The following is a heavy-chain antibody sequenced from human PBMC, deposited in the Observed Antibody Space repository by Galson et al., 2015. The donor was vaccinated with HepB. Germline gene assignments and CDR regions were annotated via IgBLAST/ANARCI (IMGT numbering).Heavy chain of an antibody. CDR3: AKGLGPGGWFDP. J-gene: IGHJ5*02. CDR2: INWNGGST. D-gene: IGHD2-15*01. CDR1: GFTFDDYG. V-gene: IGHV3-20*04. Sequence: SLRLSCAASGFTFDDYGMSWVRQAPGKGLEWVSGINWNGGSTGYADSVKGRFTISRDNSKNTLYLQMNSLRAEDTAVYYCAKGLGPGGWFDPWGQGTLVTVSS.